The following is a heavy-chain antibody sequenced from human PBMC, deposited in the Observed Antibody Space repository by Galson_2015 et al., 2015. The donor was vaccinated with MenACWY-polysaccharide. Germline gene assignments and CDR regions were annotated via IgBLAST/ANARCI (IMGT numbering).Heavy chain of an antibody. CDR3: ARDLLSYGSVLNAFDI. Sequence: SLRLSCAASGFTFSDYYMSWIRQAPGKGLEWVSYISSSGSTIYYADSVKGRFTISRDNAKNSLYLQMNSLRAEDTAVYYCARDLLSYGSVLNAFDIWGQGTLVTVSS. CDR2: ISSSGSTI. V-gene: IGHV3-11*01. D-gene: IGHD3-10*01. CDR1: GFTFSDYY. J-gene: IGHJ4*02.